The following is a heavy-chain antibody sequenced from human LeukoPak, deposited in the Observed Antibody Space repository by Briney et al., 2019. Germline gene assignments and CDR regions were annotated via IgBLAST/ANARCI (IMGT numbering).Heavy chain of an antibody. J-gene: IGHJ6*03. CDR1: GYTFTGYY. CDR2: INPNSGGT. D-gene: IGHD1-1*01. Sequence: ASVKVSCKASGYTFTGYYMHWVRQAPGQGLEWMGWINPNSGGTNYAQKFQGRVTMTRDTSISTAYMELSRLRSDDTAVYYCARVWNDRHYYYYMDVWGKGTTVTVSS. V-gene: IGHV1-2*02. CDR3: ARVWNDRHYYYYMDV.